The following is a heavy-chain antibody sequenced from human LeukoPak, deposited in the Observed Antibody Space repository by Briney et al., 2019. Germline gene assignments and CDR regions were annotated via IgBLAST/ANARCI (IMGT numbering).Heavy chain of an antibody. D-gene: IGHD6-19*01. CDR2: IYYSGST. CDR1: GGSISSYY. CDR3: ARVGAVAGHGDFDY. Sequence: SSETLSLTCTVSGGSISSYYWSWIRQPPGKGLEWIGYIYYSGSTNYSPSLKSRVTISVDTSKNQFSLKLRFVIAADTAVYYCARVGAVAGHGDFDYWGQGTLVTVSS. V-gene: IGHV4-59*12. J-gene: IGHJ4*02.